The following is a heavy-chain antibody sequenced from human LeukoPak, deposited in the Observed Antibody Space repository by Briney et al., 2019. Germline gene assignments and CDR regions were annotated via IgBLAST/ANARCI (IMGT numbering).Heavy chain of an antibody. CDR3: ATEVGATTSGYWFDP. CDR1: GYTFTSYG. Sequence: ASVKVSCKASGYTFTSYGISWVRQAPGQGLEWMGWISAYNGNTNYAQKLQGRVTMTEDTSTDTAYMELSSLRSEDTAVYYCATEVGATTSGYWFDPWGQGTLVTVSP. J-gene: IGHJ5*02. V-gene: IGHV1-18*01. D-gene: IGHD1-26*01. CDR2: ISAYNGNT.